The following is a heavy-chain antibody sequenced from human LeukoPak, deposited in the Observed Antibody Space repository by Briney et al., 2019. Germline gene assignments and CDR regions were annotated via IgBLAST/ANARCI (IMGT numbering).Heavy chain of an antibody. CDR1: DLTFNDYY. CDR3: ATDGAGFDT. Sequence: GGSLRLSWAASDLTFNDYYMIWIRQVPGKGLEWLSYINIGGTNTHYADSVKGRFTISRDNAKKSLYLEMNNLRAEDTAVYYCATDGAGFDTWGQGVLVTVSS. CDR2: INIGGTNT. J-gene: IGHJ5*02. V-gene: IGHV3-11*01.